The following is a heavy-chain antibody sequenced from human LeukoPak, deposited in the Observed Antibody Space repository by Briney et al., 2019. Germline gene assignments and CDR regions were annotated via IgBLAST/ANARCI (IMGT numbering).Heavy chain of an antibody. Sequence: SETLSLTCTVSGGSISSYYWSWIRQPAGKGLEWIGRIYTSGSTNYNPSLKSRVTMSVDTSKNQFSLKLSSVTAADTAVYYCARDRDYYGSGSGNWFDPWAREPWSPSPQ. CDR1: GGSISSYY. CDR2: IYTSGST. J-gene: IGHJ5*02. D-gene: IGHD3-10*01. V-gene: IGHV4-4*07. CDR3: ARDRDYYGSGSGNWFDP.